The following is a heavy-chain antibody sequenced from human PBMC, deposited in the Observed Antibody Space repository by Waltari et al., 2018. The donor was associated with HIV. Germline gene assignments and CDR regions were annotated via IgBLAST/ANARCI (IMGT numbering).Heavy chain of an antibody. D-gene: IGHD3-3*01. V-gene: IGHV3-20*04. CDR1: GSTIDDYG. CDR3: VRDSDGSGYDI. Sequence: DVRLVVSGGVVVRHGASLRLSCVAPGSTIDDYGLAWFRQRPGQGLEWVSNIDWNGGSSNYGDSVKGRFTVFRDNPKASLYLQMNNLRDEDTGLYYCVRDSDGSGYDIWGRGTLVTVFS. J-gene: IGHJ1*01. CDR2: IDWNGGSS.